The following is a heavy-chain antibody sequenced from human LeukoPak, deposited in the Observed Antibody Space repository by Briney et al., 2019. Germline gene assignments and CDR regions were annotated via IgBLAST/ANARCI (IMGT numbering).Heavy chain of an antibody. V-gene: IGHV1-69*01. Sequence: ASVKVSCKASGGTFISYAISWVGQAPGQGREWMGGMIPIFGTANYAQKFQGRVTITADQSTSTADMELSILRSEDTAVYYCARRIGLVGGTADYYYYVDVWDRGTTVTVSS. J-gene: IGHJ6*03. CDR2: MIPIFGTA. CDR1: GGTFISYA. CDR3: ARRIGLVGGTADYYYYVDV. D-gene: IGHD1-26*01.